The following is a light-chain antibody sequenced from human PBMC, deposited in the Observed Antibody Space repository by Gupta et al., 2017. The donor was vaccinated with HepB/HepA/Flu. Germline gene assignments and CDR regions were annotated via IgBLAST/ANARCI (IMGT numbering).Light chain of an antibody. J-gene: IGKJ4*01. V-gene: IGKV1-9*01. Sequence: DIQLTQSPSLLSASVGDTVTITCRASPAISNHLAWHQQNSGRAPKLLISFASALQSGVPSRFNGSGSGTEFTLTISNLQPEDVATYYCQHFDHYPLSFGGGTKVAI. CDR2: FAS. CDR1: PAISNH. CDR3: QHFDHYPLS.